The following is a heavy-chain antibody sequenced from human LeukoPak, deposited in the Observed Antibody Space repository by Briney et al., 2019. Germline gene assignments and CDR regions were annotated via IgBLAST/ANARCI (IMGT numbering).Heavy chain of an antibody. CDR3: VRPSLDGYDLYY. Sequence: PGGSLRLSCAASGFTFSNYWMHWVRQAPGKGLEYVSAISSNGTSTYYADSVKGRFTISRDNSKNTLYLQMSSLRPEDTAVYYCVRPSLDGYDLYYWGQGTLVTVSS. CDR1: GFTFSNYW. CDR2: ISSNGTST. J-gene: IGHJ4*02. D-gene: IGHD5-24*01. V-gene: IGHV3-64D*06.